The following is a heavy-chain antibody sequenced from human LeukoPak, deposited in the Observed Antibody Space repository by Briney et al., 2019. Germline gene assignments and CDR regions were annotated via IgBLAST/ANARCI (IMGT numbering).Heavy chain of an antibody. Sequence: SETLSLTCAVYGGSFSGYYWSWIRQPPGKGLEWIGEINHSGSTNYNPSLKSRVTISVDTSKSQFSLKLSSVTAADTAVYYCARGSDEVGRKNFDYWGQGTLVTVSS. D-gene: IGHD1-26*01. J-gene: IGHJ4*02. V-gene: IGHV4-34*01. CDR3: ARGSDEVGRKNFDY. CDR2: INHSGST. CDR1: GGSFSGYY.